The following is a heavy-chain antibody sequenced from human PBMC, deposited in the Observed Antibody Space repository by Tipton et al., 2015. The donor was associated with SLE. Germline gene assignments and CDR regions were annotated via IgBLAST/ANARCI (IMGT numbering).Heavy chain of an antibody. J-gene: IGHJ2*01. CDR1: GYSISSGYY. V-gene: IGHV4-38-2*02. CDR2: IYHSGST. D-gene: IGHD3-22*01. CDR3: ARVFYDSSAYPYWYFDL. Sequence: TLSLTCTVSGYSISSGYYWGWIRQPPGKGLEWIGSIYHSGSTYYNPSLKSRVTISVDTSKNQFSLKLSSVTAADTAVYYCARVFYDSSAYPYWYFDLWGRGTLVTVSS.